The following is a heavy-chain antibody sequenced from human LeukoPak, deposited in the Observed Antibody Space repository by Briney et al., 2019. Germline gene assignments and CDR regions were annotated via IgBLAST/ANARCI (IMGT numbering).Heavy chain of an antibody. CDR2: IKEDGSER. D-gene: IGHD1/OR15-1a*01. CDR1: AFIFSGHW. V-gene: IGHV3-7*03. CDR3: ARDSDNWNKAFDI. Sequence: GGSLRLSCEGSAFIFSGHWMNWVRQTPGKGLEWVASIKEDGSERQYVDSVKGRFTISRENAKNSLYLQMNSLRAEDTAVYYCARDSDNWNKAFDIWGQGTMVTVSS. J-gene: IGHJ3*02.